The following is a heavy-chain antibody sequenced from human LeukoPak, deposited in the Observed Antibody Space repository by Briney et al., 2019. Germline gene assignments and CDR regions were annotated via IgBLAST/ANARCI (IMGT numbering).Heavy chain of an antibody. CDR2: IIPIFGTA. V-gene: IGHV1-69*01. D-gene: IGHD2-15*01. CDR1: RFTFSSYA. CDR3: AREYCSGGSCYFDY. J-gene: IGHJ4*02. Sequence: GRSLRLSCAASRFTFSSYAISWVRQAPGQGLEWMGGIIPIFGTANYAQKFQGRVTITADESTSTAYMELSSLRSEDTAVYYCAREYCSGGSCYFDYWGQGTLVTVSS.